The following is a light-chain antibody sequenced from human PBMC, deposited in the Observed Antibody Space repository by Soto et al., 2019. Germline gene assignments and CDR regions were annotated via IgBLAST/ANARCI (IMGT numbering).Light chain of an antibody. CDR2: GAS. V-gene: IGKV3-20*01. J-gene: IGKJ1*01. Sequence: EIVLTQSPGTLSLSPGERATLSCRASQSVSSSYLAWYQQKPGQAPRLLIYGASSRATGLPDRFSGSGSGTDFTLTISRLEPEDFAVYYRQQYGSSPRTFGQGTKVEIK. CDR1: QSVSSSY. CDR3: QQYGSSPRT.